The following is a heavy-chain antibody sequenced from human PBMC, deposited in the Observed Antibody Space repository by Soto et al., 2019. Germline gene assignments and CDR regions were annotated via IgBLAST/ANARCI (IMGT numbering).Heavy chain of an antibody. CDR3: AKSSVWYPYFDS. CDR2: ISYDGRNE. CDR1: GFTFSHYG. J-gene: IGHJ4*02. D-gene: IGHD6-13*01. Sequence: GGSLRLSCAASGFTFSHYGMHWVRQAPGKGLEWVAIISYDGRNEYYAESVKGRFTISRDNSRDTLFLQMNSLRAEDTAIYYCAKSSVWYPYFDSWGQGTLVTVS. V-gene: IGHV3-30*18.